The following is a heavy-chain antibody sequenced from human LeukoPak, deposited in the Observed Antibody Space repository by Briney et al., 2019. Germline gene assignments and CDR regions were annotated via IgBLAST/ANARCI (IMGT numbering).Heavy chain of an antibody. CDR1: GFIFSSYG. J-gene: IGHJ6*03. CDR3: AKDPCSSTSCYIRYYYMDV. Sequence: GRSLRLLCAASGFIFSSYGMHWVRQAPGKGLEWVAVIWYDGSNKYYADSVKGRFTISRDNSKNTLYLQMNSLRAEDTAVYYCAKDPCSSTSCYIRYYYMDVWGKGTTVTVSS. D-gene: IGHD2-2*02. CDR2: IWYDGSNK. V-gene: IGHV3-33*06.